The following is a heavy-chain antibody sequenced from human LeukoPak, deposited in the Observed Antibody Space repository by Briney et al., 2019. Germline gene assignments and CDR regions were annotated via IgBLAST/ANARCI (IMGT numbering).Heavy chain of an antibody. CDR2: VYYNGNT. J-gene: IGHJ3*02. CDR1: GGSIGGHTFY. CDR3: ARLTALAGHRGAFDI. V-gene: IGHV4-39*01. Sequence: SETLSLTCNVSGGSIGGHTFYWDWIRQPPGKGLEWIATVYYNGNTFYNPSLKSRVAISIDMSKSQFSLHLSSVTAADTAIYYCARLTALAGHRGAFDIWGPGTMVTVSS. D-gene: IGHD6-19*01.